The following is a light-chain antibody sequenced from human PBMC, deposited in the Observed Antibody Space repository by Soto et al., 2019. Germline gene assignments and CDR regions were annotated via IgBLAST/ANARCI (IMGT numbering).Light chain of an antibody. V-gene: IGKV1-39*01. CDR1: QSIGNY. Sequence: DIQMTQSPSSLSASVGDRVTITCRASQSIGNYLNWYQQKPGKAPKLLIYAASSLQSGVPSRFSGDGSRTDFTLTISILQPEDCATYYCQHTYSTPPFTFGPGTKVDIK. CDR3: QHTYSTPPFT. J-gene: IGKJ3*01. CDR2: AAS.